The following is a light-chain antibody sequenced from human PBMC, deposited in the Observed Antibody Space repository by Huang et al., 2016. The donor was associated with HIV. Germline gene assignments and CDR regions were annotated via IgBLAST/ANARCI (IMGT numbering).Light chain of an antibody. V-gene: IGKV3-11*01. J-gene: IGKJ3*01. Sequence: EIVLTQSPATLSLSPGERATLSGRASQSISIYLAWYQQKPGQAPRLLIYDASNRATGIPARFSGSGSGTDFTLTISSLEPEDFAVYYCQQRSNWPPFTFGPGTKVDMK. CDR3: QQRSNWPPFT. CDR2: DAS. CDR1: QSISIY.